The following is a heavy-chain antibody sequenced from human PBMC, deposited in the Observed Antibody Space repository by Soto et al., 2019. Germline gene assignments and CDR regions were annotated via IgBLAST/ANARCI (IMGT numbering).Heavy chain of an antibody. CDR2: IYYSGST. D-gene: IGHD3-9*01. V-gene: IGHV4-59*13. CDR1: GGSSSGYY. J-gene: IGHJ4*02. Sequence: SETLSVPWSVAGGSSSGYYWSWILQPPGKGLEWIGYIYYSGSTNYNPSLKSRVTISVDTSKDQFSLKLSSVTAADTAVYYCARSLPFYSDILPGSNRAYYSDYRGKGTMVPVSS. CDR3: ARSLPFYSDILPGSNRAYYSDY.